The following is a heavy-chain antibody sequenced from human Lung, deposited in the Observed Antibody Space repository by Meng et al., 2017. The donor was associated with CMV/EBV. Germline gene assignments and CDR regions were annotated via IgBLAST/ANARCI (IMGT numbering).Heavy chain of an antibody. CDR3: ARSMDYYDSSGYLYYFDY. J-gene: IGHJ4*02. D-gene: IGHD3-22*01. CDR2: IYYSGST. CDR1: ISSSSYY. V-gene: IGHV4-39*07. Sequence: ISSSSYYWGWICQPPGKGLEWIGSIYYSGSTYYNPSLKSRVTISVDTSKNQFSLKLSSVTAADTAVYYCARSMDYYDSSGYLYYFDYWGQGTLVTVSS.